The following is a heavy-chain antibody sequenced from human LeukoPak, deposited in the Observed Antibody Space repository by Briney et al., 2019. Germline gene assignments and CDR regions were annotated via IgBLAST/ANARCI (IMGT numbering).Heavy chain of an antibody. V-gene: IGHV3-74*01. CDR2: INSDGSTT. CDR3: ARGGSGGNWFDP. D-gene: IGHD3-10*01. CDR1: GFTFSSYW. J-gene: IGHJ5*02. Sequence: GGSLRLSCAAPGFTFSSYWMLWVRQAPGKGLVWVSRINSDGSTTSYADSAKGRFTISRDNAKNTRYLQMNSLRAEDTAVYYCARGGSGGNWFDPWGQGTLVTVSS.